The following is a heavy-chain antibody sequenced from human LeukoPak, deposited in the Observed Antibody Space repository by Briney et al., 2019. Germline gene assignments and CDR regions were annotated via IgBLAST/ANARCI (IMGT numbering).Heavy chain of an antibody. V-gene: IGHV1-69*13. Sequence: SVKVSCKASGYTFIDHYMHWVRQAPGQGLEWMGGIIPIFGTANYAQKFQGRVTITADESTSTAYMELSSLRSEDTAVYYCATDFWSGYYRGSGYYFDYWGQGTLVTVSS. CDR2: IIPIFGTA. CDR3: ATDFWSGYYRGSGYYFDY. D-gene: IGHD3-3*01. CDR1: GYTFIDHY. J-gene: IGHJ4*02.